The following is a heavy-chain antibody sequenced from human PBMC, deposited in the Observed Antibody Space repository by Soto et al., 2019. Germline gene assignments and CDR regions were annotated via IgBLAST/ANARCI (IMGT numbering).Heavy chain of an antibody. J-gene: IGHJ3*02. CDR3: ARATEEYYYDSSGPDAFDI. CDR1: GFTFSSYG. V-gene: IGHV3-33*01. CDR2: IWYDGINK. D-gene: IGHD3-22*01. Sequence: PGGSLRLSCAASGFTFSSYGMHWVSQAPGKGLEWVEVIWYDGINKYYADSLKGRFTISSDNSMNTLYLQMNSLRAEDTAVYYCARATEEYYYDSSGPDAFDIWGQGTMVTVSS.